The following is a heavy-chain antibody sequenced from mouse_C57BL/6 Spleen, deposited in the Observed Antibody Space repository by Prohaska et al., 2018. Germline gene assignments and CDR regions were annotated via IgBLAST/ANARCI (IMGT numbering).Heavy chain of an antibody. Sequence: HGKSLEWIGVINPYNGGTSYNQKFKGKATLTVDKSSSTAYMELNSLTSEDSAVYYCARRLGRGVDYWGQGTTLTVSS. J-gene: IGHJ2*01. V-gene: IGHV1-19*01. CDR2: INPYNGGT. D-gene: IGHD4-1*01. CDR3: ARRLGRGVDY.